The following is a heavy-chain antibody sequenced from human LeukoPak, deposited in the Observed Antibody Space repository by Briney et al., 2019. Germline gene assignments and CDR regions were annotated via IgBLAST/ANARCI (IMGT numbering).Heavy chain of an antibody. CDR2: ISSSSSYI. Sequence: GGSLRLSCAASGFTFSSYSMNWVRQAPGKGLEWVSSISSSSSYIYYADSVKGRFTISRDNAKNSLYLQMNSLRAEDTAVYYCARGALVDYYGSGSTRGWLDPWGQGTLVTVSS. D-gene: IGHD3-10*01. V-gene: IGHV3-21*01. CDR1: GFTFSSYS. CDR3: ARGALVDYYGSGSTRGWLDP. J-gene: IGHJ5*02.